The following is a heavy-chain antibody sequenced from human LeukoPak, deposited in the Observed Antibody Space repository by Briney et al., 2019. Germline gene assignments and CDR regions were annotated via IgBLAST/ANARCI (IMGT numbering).Heavy chain of an antibody. CDR2: IYYSGST. V-gene: IGHV4-39*01. CDR3: ATQAAAGSLWFDP. J-gene: IGHJ5*02. D-gene: IGHD6-13*01. Sequence: SETLSLTCTVSGGSINSSSSSYFWGWIRQPPGKGLEWIGTIYYSGSTYYNPSLKSRVTISVDTSKNQFSLKLSSVTAADTAVYYCATQAAAGSLWFDPWGQGTLVTVSS. CDR1: GGSINSSSSSYF.